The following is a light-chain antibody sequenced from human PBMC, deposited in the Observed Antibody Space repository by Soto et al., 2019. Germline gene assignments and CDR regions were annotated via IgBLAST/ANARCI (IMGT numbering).Light chain of an antibody. V-gene: IGKV3-15*01. CDR3: QQYNDWLWT. Sequence: EIVMTQSPATLSVSPGERATLSCRASQSVSSNLAWYQQKPGQAPRLLIYGASTRAAGIPARFSGSGSGTEFTLTISRLQSEDFAVYYCQQYNDWLWTFGQGNKVDIK. CDR2: GAS. CDR1: QSVSSN. J-gene: IGKJ1*01.